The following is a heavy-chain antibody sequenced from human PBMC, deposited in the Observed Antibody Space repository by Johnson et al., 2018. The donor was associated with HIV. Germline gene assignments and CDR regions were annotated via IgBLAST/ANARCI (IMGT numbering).Heavy chain of an antibody. CDR1: GFTVSSNY. D-gene: IGHD6-19*01. Sequence: VQLVESGGGLVQPGGSLRLSCAASGFTVSSNYMNWVRQAPGKGLVWVSRIDTDGSSTSYADSVKGRFTISRDNTKHSLYRQMNTRRAEDTAVYYCARDAVISSGWYNVDAFDIWGQGTMVTVSS. V-gene: IGHV3-74*01. J-gene: IGHJ3*02. CDR2: IDTDGSST. CDR3: ARDAVISSGWYNVDAFDI.